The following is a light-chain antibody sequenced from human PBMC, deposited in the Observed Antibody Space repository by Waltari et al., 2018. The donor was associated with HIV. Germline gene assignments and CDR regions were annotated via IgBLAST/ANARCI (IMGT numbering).Light chain of an antibody. CDR1: QSVSSN. J-gene: IGKJ1*01. CDR2: GAS. Sequence: EIVFTQSPGTLSLSPGERATLSCRASQSVSSNLAWYQQKPGQAPRLLIFGASTRATGIPARFSGSGSGTEFTLSISSLQSEDFAVYYCQQYHNWPGTFGQGTKVEIK. CDR3: QQYHNWPGT. V-gene: IGKV3-15*01.